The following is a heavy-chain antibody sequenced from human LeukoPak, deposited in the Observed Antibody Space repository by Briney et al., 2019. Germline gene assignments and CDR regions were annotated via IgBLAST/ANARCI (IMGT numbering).Heavy chain of an antibody. CDR2: MNPNSGNT. J-gene: IGHJ5*02. V-gene: IGHV1-8*01. CDR3: ARVGCSGGSCYSWFDP. CDR1: GYTFTSYD. Sequence: ASVKVSCKASGYTFTSYDINRVRQATGQGLEWMGWMNPNSGNTGYAQKFQGRVTMTRNTSISTAYMELSSLRSEGTAVYYCARVGCSGGSCYSWFDPWGQGTLVTVSS. D-gene: IGHD2-15*01.